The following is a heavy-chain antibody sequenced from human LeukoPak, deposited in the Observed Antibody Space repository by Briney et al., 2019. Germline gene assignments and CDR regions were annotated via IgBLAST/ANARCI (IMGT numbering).Heavy chain of an antibody. CDR3: ARSASGYSGYVPY. V-gene: IGHV4-31*03. Sequence: PSQTLSLTCTVSGDTISRGDYHWSWIRQHPGKGLEWIAYIYNSGNPHYNPSLKSRVTISVDRSKNQISFKLTSVTAADTAVYYCARSASGYSGYVPYWGQGTLVTVSS. CDR1: GDTISRGDYH. D-gene: IGHD5-12*01. CDR2: IYNSGNP. J-gene: IGHJ4*02.